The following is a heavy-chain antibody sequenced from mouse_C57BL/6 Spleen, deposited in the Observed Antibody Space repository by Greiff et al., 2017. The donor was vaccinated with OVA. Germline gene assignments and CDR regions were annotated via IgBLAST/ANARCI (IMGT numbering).Heavy chain of an antibody. CDR3: ATARPVGCYYAMDY. V-gene: IGHV1-82*01. Sequence: VQLQQSGPELVKPGASVKISCKASGYAFSSSWMNWVKQRHGKGLEWIGRIYPGDGDTNYNGKFKGKATLTADKSSSTAYMQLSSLTSEDSAVYCCATARPVGCYYAMDYWGQGTSVTVSS. CDR2: IYPGDGDT. J-gene: IGHJ4*01. CDR1: GYAFSSSW.